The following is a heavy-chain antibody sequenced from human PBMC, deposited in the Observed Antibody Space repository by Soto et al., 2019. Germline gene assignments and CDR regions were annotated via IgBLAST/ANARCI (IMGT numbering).Heavy chain of an antibody. V-gene: IGHV5-51*01. CDR2: IYPGDSDT. CDR3: ARQGYDILTGYHYYYYMDV. CDR1: GYSFTSYW. D-gene: IGHD3-9*01. J-gene: IGHJ6*03. Sequence: GESLKISCKGSGYSFTSYWIGWVRQMPGKDLEWMGIIYPGDSDTRYSPSFQGQVTISADKSISTAYLQWSSLKASDTAMYYCARQGYDILTGYHYYYYMDVWGKGTTVTVSS.